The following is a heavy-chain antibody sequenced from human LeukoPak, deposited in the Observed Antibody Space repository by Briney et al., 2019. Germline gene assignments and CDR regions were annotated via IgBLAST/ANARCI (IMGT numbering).Heavy chain of an antibody. J-gene: IGHJ4*02. CDR2: ISSSSSYI. CDR1: GFTFSSYS. D-gene: IGHD2-15*01. CDR3: ARDRTRYCSGGSCYSLDY. V-gene: IGHV3-21*01. Sequence: PGGSLRLSCAASGFTFSSYSMNWVRQAPGKGLEWVSSISSSSSYIYYADSVKGRFTISRDNSKNTLYLQMNSLRAEDTAVYYCARDRTRYCSGGSCYSLDYWGQGTLVTVSS.